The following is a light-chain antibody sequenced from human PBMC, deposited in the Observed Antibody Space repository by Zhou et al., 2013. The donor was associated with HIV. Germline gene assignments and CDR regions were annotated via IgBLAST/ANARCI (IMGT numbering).Light chain of an antibody. CDR1: ERLRHSDGKTY. V-gene: IGKV2D-29*01. Sequence: ETVMTQTPLSLSVTPGQPASISCKSSERLRHSDGKTYMYWFLQKPGQPPQLLIYEVSNRFSGVSDRFSGSGSGTDFTLKISRVEAEDVGVYYCMQSIELPWTFGQGTKVEIK. CDR3: MQSIELPWT. J-gene: IGKJ1*01. CDR2: EVS.